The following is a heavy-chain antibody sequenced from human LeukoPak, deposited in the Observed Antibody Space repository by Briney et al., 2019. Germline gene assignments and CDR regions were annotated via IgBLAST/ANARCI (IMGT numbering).Heavy chain of an antibody. CDR3: ARWDLKIVPAAVHYYYYGMDV. Sequence: ASVTVSCKASGGTFSSYAISWVRQAPRQGLEWMGRIIPILGIANYAQKFQGRVTITADKSTSTAYMELSSLRSEDTAVYYCARWDLKIVPAAVHYYYYGMDVWGQGTTVTVSS. V-gene: IGHV1-69*04. CDR1: GGTFSSYA. J-gene: IGHJ6*02. CDR2: IIPILGIA. D-gene: IGHD2-2*01.